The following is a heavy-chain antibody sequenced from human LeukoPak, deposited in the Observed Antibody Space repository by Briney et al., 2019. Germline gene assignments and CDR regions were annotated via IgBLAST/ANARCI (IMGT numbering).Heavy chain of an antibody. J-gene: IGHJ6*03. V-gene: IGHV1-8*01. CDR1: GYTLTELS. CDR2: MNPNSGNT. Sequence: EASVKVSCKVSGYTLTELSMQWVRQAPGQGLEWMGWMNPNSGNTGYAQKFQGRVTMTRNTSISTAYMELSSLRSEDTAVYYCARAGPYYYYMDVWGKGTTVTISS. CDR3: ARAGPYYYYMDV.